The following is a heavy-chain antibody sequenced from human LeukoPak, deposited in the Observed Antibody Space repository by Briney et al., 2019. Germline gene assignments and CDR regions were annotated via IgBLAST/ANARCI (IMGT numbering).Heavy chain of an antibody. CDR1: GFTFSSYG. CDR2: ISYDGSNK. J-gene: IGHJ5*02. CDR3: ARATVTTFNWFDP. Sequence: GGSLRLSCAASGFTFSSYGMHWVRQAPGKGLEWVAVISYDGSNKYYADSVKGRFTISRDNSKNTLYLQMNSLRAEDTAVYYCARATVTTFNWFDPWGQGTVVTVSS. V-gene: IGHV3-30*03. D-gene: IGHD4-17*01.